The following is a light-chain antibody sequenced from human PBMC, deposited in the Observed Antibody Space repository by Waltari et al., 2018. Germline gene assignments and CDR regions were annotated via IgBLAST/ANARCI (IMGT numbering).Light chain of an antibody. Sequence: QSALTQPASVSGSPGQSITISCSGTDSDVGAYDFVSWYQQHPGKAPHLLIYEVSNRPSGISNRFSASKSGTTASLTISGLQAEDEADYYCSSYTTSSAPGVFGTGTRVTVL. CDR3: SSYTTSSAPGV. J-gene: IGLJ1*01. CDR1: DSDVGAYDF. V-gene: IGLV2-14*01. CDR2: EVS.